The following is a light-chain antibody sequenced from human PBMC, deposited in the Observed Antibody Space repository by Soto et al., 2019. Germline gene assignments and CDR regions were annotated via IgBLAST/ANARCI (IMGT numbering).Light chain of an antibody. Sequence: DIQMTQSPSSLSASVGDRVTITCRASQSISSYLNWYQQKPGKAPKLLIYDASTLQSGDPSRLSGSGSGTDFTLTISSLQPDDLAPYYCLQSYITPLTFGGGTRVEIK. CDR3: LQSYITPLT. J-gene: IGKJ4*01. CDR2: DAS. V-gene: IGKV1-39*01. CDR1: QSISSY.